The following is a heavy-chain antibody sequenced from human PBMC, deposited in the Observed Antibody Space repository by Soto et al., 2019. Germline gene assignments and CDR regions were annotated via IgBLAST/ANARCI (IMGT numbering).Heavy chain of an antibody. Sequence: SETLSLTCTVSGGSISSYYWSWIQQPPGKGLEWIGYIYYSGSTNYNPSLKSRVTISVDTSKNQFSLTLSSVTAADTAVYYCARGGYSSPSTFDYWGQGTLVTVSS. CDR1: GGSISSYY. CDR2: IYYSGST. V-gene: IGHV4-59*01. D-gene: IGHD6-13*01. J-gene: IGHJ4*02. CDR3: ARGGYSSPSTFDY.